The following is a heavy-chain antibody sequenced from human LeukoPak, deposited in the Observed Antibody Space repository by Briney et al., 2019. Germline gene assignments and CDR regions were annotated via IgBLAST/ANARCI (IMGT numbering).Heavy chain of an antibody. Sequence: ASVKVSCKVSGYTLTELSMHWVRQAPGKGLEWMGGFDPEDGETIYAQKFQGRVTMTEDTSTDTAHMELSSLRSEDTAVYYCATVGYCTNGVCSYFDYWGQGTLVTVSS. V-gene: IGHV1-24*01. D-gene: IGHD2-8*01. CDR1: GYTLTELS. CDR3: ATVGYCTNGVCSYFDY. CDR2: FDPEDGET. J-gene: IGHJ4*02.